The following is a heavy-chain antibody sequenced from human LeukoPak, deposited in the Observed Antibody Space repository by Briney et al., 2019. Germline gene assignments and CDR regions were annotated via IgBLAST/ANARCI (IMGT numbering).Heavy chain of an antibody. CDR2: IFAGDSDT. D-gene: IGHD6-13*01. CDR1: GYSFTSYW. Sequence: GESLKISCQGSGYSFTSYWIGWVRQMPGKGLEWMGIIFAGDSDTRYSPSFQGQVTISADKSISTAYLQWSSLKASDTAMYYCARQVAAAGIVPRSYMDVWGKGTTVTVSS. V-gene: IGHV5-51*01. CDR3: ARQVAAAGIVPRSYMDV. J-gene: IGHJ6*03.